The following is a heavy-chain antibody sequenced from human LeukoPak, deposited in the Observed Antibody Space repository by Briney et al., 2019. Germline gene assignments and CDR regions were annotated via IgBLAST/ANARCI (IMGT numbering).Heavy chain of an antibody. J-gene: IGHJ1*01. CDR3: AREGYYGSGRPFQH. CDR2: ISNSGSTI. V-gene: IGHV3-11*01. Sequence: GGSLRLSCAASGFTFSDYHMSWIRQAPGKGLEWLSYISNSGSTIYYADSVKGRFTISRDNAKNSLYLQMNSLRAEDTAVYYCAREGYYGSGRPFQHWGQGTLVTVSS. CDR1: GFTFSDYH. D-gene: IGHD3-10*01.